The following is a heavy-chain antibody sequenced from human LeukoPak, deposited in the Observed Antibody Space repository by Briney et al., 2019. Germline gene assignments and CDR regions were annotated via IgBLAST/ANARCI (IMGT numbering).Heavy chain of an antibody. J-gene: IGHJ5*02. CDR3: ARQDNGYDCLDP. CDR1: GYSFTSYW. CDR2: IDPSDSYT. D-gene: IGHD5-12*01. V-gene: IGHV5-10-1*01. Sequence: GESLRISCKGSGYSFTSYWISGVRQLPGKGLEWMGRIDPSDSYTNYSPSFQGHVTISADKSISTAYLQWSSLKASDTAMYYCARQDNGYDCLDPWGQGTLVTVSS.